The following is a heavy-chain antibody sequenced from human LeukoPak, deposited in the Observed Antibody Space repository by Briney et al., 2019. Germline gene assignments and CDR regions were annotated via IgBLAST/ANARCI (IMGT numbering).Heavy chain of an antibody. CDR1: GGSITNYF. Sequence: PSETLSLTCTVSGGSITNYFWSWIRQPPGKGLEWIGYIYYSGSTNYNPSLKSRVTISVDTSKNQFSLKLNSVTAADTAVYYCAKSPPRQWLSDYYYLDVWGKGTTVIVSS. D-gene: IGHD6-19*01. CDR3: AKSPPRQWLSDYYYLDV. CDR2: IYYSGST. V-gene: IGHV4-59*01. J-gene: IGHJ6*03.